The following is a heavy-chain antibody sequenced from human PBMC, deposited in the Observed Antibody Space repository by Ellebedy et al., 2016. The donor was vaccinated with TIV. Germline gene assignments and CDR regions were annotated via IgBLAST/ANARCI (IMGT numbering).Heavy chain of an antibody. CDR2: IFTIGCF. CDR3: ARVHCSITTCDYYYMDV. D-gene: IGHD1-1*01. J-gene: IGHJ6*03. Sequence: SETLSLXXTVSGGSASRYFWSWIRQPAGKGLEWIGQIFTIGCFNYNPSLMSRVTMSVVTSKNQISLRLNSVTTADTAVYYCARVHCSITTCDYYYMDVWGKGTTVTVSS. CDR1: GGSASRYF. V-gene: IGHV4-4*07.